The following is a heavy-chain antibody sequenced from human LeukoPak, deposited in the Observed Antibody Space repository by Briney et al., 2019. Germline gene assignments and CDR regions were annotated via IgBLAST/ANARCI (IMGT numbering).Heavy chain of an antibody. D-gene: IGHD3-3*01. CDR3: GKDSTIFGANTHFDY. V-gene: IGHV3-23*01. J-gene: IGHJ4*02. CDR1: EFTFSSYA. CDR2: IVGSGDYT. Sequence: GGSLRLSCAASEFTFSSYAMSWVRQAPGKGLEWVSAIVGSGDYTYYADSVKGRFTISRDNSKNTLYLHMNSLRVEDTALYYCGKDSTIFGANTHFDYWGQGTPVTVSS.